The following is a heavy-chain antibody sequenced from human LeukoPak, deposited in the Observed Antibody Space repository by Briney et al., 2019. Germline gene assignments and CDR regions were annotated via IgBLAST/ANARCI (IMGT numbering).Heavy chain of an antibody. J-gene: IGHJ4*02. Sequence: ASVKVSCKVSGYTLTELSMHWVRQAPGKGLEWMGGFDPEDGETIYAQKFQGRVTMTEDTSTDTAYMELSSLRSEDTAVYYCARGLSSRVRGVHGLDYWGQGTLVTVSS. D-gene: IGHD3-10*01. CDR2: FDPEDGET. CDR1: GYTLTELS. CDR3: ARGLSSRVRGVHGLDY. V-gene: IGHV1-24*01.